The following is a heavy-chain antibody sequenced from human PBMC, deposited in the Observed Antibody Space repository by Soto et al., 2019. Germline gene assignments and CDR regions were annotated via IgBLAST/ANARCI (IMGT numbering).Heavy chain of an antibody. V-gene: IGHV3-15*07. Sequence: GGSLRLSCAASGFTFSNAWMNWVRQAPGKGLEWVGRIKSKTDGGTTDYAAPVKGRFTISRDDSKNTLYLQMNSLKTEDTAVYYCTTDGTYGSGSYNYYYYYGMDVWGQGTTVTVSS. CDR1: GFTFSNAW. D-gene: IGHD3-10*01. CDR3: TTDGTYGSGSYNYYYYYGMDV. CDR2: IKSKTDGGTT. J-gene: IGHJ6*02.